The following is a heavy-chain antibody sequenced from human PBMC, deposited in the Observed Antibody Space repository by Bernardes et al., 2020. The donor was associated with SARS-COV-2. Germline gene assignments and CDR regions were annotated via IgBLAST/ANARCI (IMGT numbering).Heavy chain of an antibody. CDR2: FSGSGGNT. V-gene: IGHV3-23*01. CDR3: AKDPGLIMFKGLTMTAIPGYFQN. D-gene: IGHD3-22*01. CDR1: GLTFSTYV. J-gene: IGHJ1*01. Sequence: GGSLRVLCGALGLTFSTYVMNWVRQGPGKGLEWVEGFSGSGGNTYYADSVKGRFTISRDNSKNTLYLQMNSLRAEDTAVYYCAKDPGLIMFKGLTMTAIPGYFQNWGQGTPVTVSS.